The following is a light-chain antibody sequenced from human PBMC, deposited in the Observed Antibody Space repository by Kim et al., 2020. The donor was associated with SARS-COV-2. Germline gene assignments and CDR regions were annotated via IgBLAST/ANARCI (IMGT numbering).Light chain of an antibody. J-gene: IGLJ2*01. V-gene: IGLV3-19*01. CDR2: GKN. CDR1: SLRSYY. CDR3: NSRDSNNNVL. Sequence: VTLGQTVRITCQGDSLRSYYTPWCQQRPEQAPILVIYGKNNRPSGIPDRFSGSGSGNTASLTITGTQARDEADYYCNSRDSNNNVLFGGGTRLTVL.